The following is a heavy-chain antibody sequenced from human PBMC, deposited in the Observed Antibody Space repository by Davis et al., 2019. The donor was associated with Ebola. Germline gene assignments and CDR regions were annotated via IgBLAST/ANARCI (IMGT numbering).Heavy chain of an antibody. V-gene: IGHV3-15*01. J-gene: IGHJ4*02. CDR1: GFTFSNVW. D-gene: IGHD3-16*01. CDR3: ALGEN. Sequence: PGGSLRLSCAASGFTFSNVWFTWVRQCPGKGLQWIGRIRSRSDGGTTDYAAPLKGRFTISRDDSQNMVYLQMNSLKTEDTAVYFCALGENWGTGTQVTVSS. CDR2: IRSRSDGGTT.